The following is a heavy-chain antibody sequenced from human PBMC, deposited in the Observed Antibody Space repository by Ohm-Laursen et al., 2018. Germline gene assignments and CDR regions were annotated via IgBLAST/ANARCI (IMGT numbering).Heavy chain of an antibody. D-gene: IGHD3-22*01. CDR1: GFTLSDYY. V-gene: IGHV3-11*01. CDR2: ISSSGSTI. Sequence: GSLRLSCVASGFTLSDYYMSWIRKAPGKGLEWLSYISSSGSTIYDADSVRGRFTISRDNAKNSLFLQLQSLRAEDTAIYYCARGSSYYYSFDSWGQGTLVTVSS. J-gene: IGHJ4*02. CDR3: ARGSSYYYSFDS.